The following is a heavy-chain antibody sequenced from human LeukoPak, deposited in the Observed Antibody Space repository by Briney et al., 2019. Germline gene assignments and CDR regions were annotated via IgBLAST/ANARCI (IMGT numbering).Heavy chain of an antibody. J-gene: IGHJ4*02. CDR1: GGSISSYY. CDR3: ARHRNAVGDHGGLGY. V-gene: IGHV4-59*01. Sequence: KPSETLSLTCTVSGGSISSYYWSWIRQPPGKGLEWIGYIYYSGSTDYNPSLKSRVTISVDTSKNQFSLKLSSVTAADTAVYYCARHRNAVGDHGGLGYWGQGTLVTVSS. CDR2: IYYSGST. D-gene: IGHD3/OR15-3a*01.